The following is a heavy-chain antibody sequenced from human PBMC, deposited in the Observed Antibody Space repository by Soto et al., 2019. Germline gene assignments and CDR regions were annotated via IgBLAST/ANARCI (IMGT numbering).Heavy chain of an antibody. CDR3: ARVKGDYYGSGSRDY. J-gene: IGHJ4*02. CDR1: GFSFSSDW. CDR2: IKQDGIEK. V-gene: IGHV3-7*01. Sequence: GGSLRLSCAASGFSFSSDWMSWVRQAPGKGLEWVANIKQDGIEKYYVDSVKGRFTISRDNARNSLYLEMNSLRAEDTAVYYCARVKGDYYGSGSRDYWGQGTLVTVSS. D-gene: IGHD3-10*01.